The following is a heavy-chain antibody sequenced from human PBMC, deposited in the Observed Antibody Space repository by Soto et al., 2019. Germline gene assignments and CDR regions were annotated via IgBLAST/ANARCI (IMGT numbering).Heavy chain of an antibody. Sequence: GGSLRLSCAASGFTFSSSWMHWVRQAPGKGLGWVSRVSGDGSSTNYADSVKGRFTISRDNAKNTLYLQMNSLRAEDAAVHYCAKIFGVVILNWFDPWGQGTLVTVSS. J-gene: IGHJ5*02. D-gene: IGHD3-3*01. CDR3: AKIFGVVILNWFDP. CDR2: VSGDGSST. V-gene: IGHV3-74*01. CDR1: GFTFSSSW.